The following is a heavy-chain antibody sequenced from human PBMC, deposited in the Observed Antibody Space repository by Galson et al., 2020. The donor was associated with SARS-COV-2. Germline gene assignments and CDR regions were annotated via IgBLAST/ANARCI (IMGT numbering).Heavy chain of an antibody. CDR1: GGSFNNYF. J-gene: IGHJ4*02. CDR2: VRQTGYT. CDR3: AGGSSAAWELVAY. D-gene: IGHD1-26*01. V-gene: IGHV4-34*01. Sequence: SQTLSLTCTIYGGSFNNYFWTWIRQPPGKGLEWLGEVRQTGYTSYSPSLNSRVSISLDTSKTQFSLNLLSVTAADTAFYYCAGGSSAAWELVAYWGQGTLVTVSS.